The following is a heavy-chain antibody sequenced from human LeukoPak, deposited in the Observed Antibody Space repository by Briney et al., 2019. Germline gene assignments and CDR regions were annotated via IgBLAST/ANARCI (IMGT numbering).Heavy chain of an antibody. V-gene: IGHV3-7*01. CDR3: ARDFQSSY. Sequence: GGSLRLSCAASGFTFSSYWMIWVRQAPGKGLEWVANIKEDGSEKNYVDSVMGRFTISRDNAKNSLYLQMNSLRAVDTAVYYCARDFQSSYWGQGTLVTVSS. CDR2: IKEDGSEK. J-gene: IGHJ4*02. CDR1: GFTFSSYW.